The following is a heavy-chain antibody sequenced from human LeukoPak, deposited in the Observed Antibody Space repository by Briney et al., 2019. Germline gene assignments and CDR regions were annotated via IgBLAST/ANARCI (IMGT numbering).Heavy chain of an antibody. CDR2: ISDGGGTI. V-gene: IGHV3-48*03. CDR1: GFTFSSYE. D-gene: IGHD1-26*01. J-gene: IGHJ4*02. Sequence: GGSLRLSCATSGFTFSSYEMSWVRQAPGKGLEWVSHISDGGGTIHYADSVKGRFTISRDDAKYSLYLQMNSLRVEDTALYYCARSSGSYRPFDSWGRGTLVTVSS. CDR3: ARSSGSYRPFDS.